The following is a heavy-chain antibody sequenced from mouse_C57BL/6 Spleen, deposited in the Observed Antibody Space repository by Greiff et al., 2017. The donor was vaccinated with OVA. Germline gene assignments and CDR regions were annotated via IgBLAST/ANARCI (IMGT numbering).Heavy chain of an antibody. CDR3: ARGGGYDYDVGYFDY. V-gene: IGHV1-80*01. J-gene: IGHJ2*01. Sequence: QVQLQQSGAELVKPGASVKISCKASGYAFRSSWMNWVKQRPGPGLEWIGQIYPGDGGTNYNGKFKGKATLTADKSSSTAYMQLSSLTSEDSAVYFCARGGGYDYDVGYFDYWGQGTTLTVSS. CDR2: IYPGDGGT. D-gene: IGHD2-4*01. CDR1: GYAFRSSW.